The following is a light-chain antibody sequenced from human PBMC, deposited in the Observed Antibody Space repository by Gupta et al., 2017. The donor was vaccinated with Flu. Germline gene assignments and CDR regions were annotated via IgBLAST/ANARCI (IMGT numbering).Light chain of an antibody. J-gene: IGLJ2*01. V-gene: IGLV3-9*01. CDR2: RES. Sequence: SSELTQPLSVSVALGQTARITCGGNNIGSKNVHWYQQKPGQAPVLVIYRESNRPSGIPERFSGSNSGNTATLTISRAQAGDEDDYYCQVWDSSVVFGGGTKLTVL. CDR1: NIGSKN. CDR3: QVWDSSVV.